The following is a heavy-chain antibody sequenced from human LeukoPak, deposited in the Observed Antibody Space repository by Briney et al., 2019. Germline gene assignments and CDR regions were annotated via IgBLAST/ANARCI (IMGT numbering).Heavy chain of an antibody. CDR1: GFIVSSSY. CDR3: ARAFDHHFDY. J-gene: IGHJ4*02. V-gene: IGHV3-53*01. D-gene: IGHD3-16*01. CDR2: IYSDGRT. Sequence: GGSLRLSCAASGFIVSSSYMGWVRQAPGKGLEWVSYIYSDGRTFYADSVKGRLTTSRDSSKNTLYFQMNSLRAEDTAVYYCARAFDHHFDYWGQGTLVTVSS.